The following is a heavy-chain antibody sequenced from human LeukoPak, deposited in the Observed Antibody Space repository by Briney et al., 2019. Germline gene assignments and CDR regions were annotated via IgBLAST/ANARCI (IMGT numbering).Heavy chain of an antibody. CDR2: IYHSGST. V-gene: IGHV4-4*02. CDR1: GGSISSSNW. Sequence: SETLSLTCAVSGGSISSSNWWSWVRQPPGKGLEWIGEIYHSGSTNYNPSLKSRVTISVDKSKNQFSLKLSSVTAADTAVYYCARRARDYDILTGYVRDYYYYMDVWGQGTLVTVSS. D-gene: IGHD3-9*01. J-gene: IGHJ6*03. CDR3: ARRARDYDILTGYVRDYYYYMDV.